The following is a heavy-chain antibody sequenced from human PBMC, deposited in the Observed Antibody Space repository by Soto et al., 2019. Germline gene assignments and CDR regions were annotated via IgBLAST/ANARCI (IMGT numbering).Heavy chain of an antibody. CDR3: ASYSSSSSVCSGGSCPNEWSFDY. CDR2: IYYSGST. J-gene: IGHJ4*02. V-gene: IGHV4-31*03. CDR1: GGSISSGGYY. Sequence: SETLSLTCTVSGGSISSGGYYWSWIRQHPGKGLEWIGYIYYSGSTYYNPSLKSRVTISVDTSKNQFSLKLSSVTAADTAVYYCASYSSSSSVCSGGSCPNEWSFDYWGQGTLVTVSS. D-gene: IGHD2-15*01.